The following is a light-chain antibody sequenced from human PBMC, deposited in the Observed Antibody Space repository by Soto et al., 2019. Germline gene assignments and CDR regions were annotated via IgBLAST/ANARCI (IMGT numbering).Light chain of an antibody. Sequence: DIQMTQSPSSLSASVGDRVTITCRASQSVRTYLNWYQQKPGKAPNPLMYGVSTLHSGVPSRFIGSGSGTDFTLTISSLQPEDFATYYCQQSYSTPWTFGPGTKVDI. J-gene: IGKJ1*01. V-gene: IGKV1-39*01. CDR3: QQSYSTPWT. CDR1: QSVRTY. CDR2: GVS.